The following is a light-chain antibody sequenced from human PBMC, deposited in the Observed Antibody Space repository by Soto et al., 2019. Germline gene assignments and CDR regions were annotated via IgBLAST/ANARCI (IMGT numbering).Light chain of an antibody. CDR3: SSYTTNITPVV. J-gene: IGLJ2*01. CDR2: EIN. CDR1: SSDVGGYNY. V-gene: IGLV2-14*01. Sequence: QSALTQPASVSGSPGQSITISCTGTSSDVGGYNYVSWYQQHPGKAPKLLIYEINTRPSGVSNRFSGSKSGNTASLTISWLQAEDEGDYYCSSYTTNITPVVFGGGTKLTVL.